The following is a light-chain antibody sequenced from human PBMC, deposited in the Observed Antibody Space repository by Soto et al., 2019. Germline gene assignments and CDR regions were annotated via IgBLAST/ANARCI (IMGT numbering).Light chain of an antibody. Sequence: QSVLTQPPTASGSPGQSVTISCTGTINDVGGYNYVSWYQHYPGEAPKLMTYEVVKRPSGVPDRFSGSKSGNTASLTVSGLQAEDEADYYCCSYAGHTNVLFGGGTKLTVL. V-gene: IGLV2-8*01. CDR2: EVV. CDR3: CSYAGHTNVL. CDR1: INDVGGYNY. J-gene: IGLJ2*01.